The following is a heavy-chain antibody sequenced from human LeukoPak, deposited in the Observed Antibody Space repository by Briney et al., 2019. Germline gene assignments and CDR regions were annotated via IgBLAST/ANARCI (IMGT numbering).Heavy chain of an antibody. CDR3: ARERIVGAMGGAFDI. D-gene: IGHD1-26*01. J-gene: IGHJ3*02. Sequence: SETLSLTCAVSGYSISSGYYWGWIRQPPGKGLEWIGSIYHSGSTYYNPSLKSRVTISVDTSKNQFSLKLSSVTAADTAVYYCARERIVGAMGGAFDIWGQGTMVTVSS. CDR2: IYHSGST. V-gene: IGHV4-38-2*01. CDR1: GYSISSGYY.